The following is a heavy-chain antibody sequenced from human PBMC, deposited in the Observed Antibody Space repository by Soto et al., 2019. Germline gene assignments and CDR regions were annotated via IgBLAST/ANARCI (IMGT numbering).Heavy chain of an antibody. Sequence: QVQLQQWGAGLLKPSETLSLTCAVYGGSFSGYYWTWIRQSPEKGLEWIGEVNHSGTPYSNPSLKHPAPRSVHTAKSQFSPKMSSVTAADTAVYYCARGIGYCSSINGYSSRGLRCDSWGQGTLVTVSS. V-gene: IGHV4-34*01. CDR3: ARGIGYCSSINGYSSRGLRCDS. CDR2: VNHSGTP. J-gene: IGHJ4*02. D-gene: IGHD2-2*01. CDR1: GGSFSGYY.